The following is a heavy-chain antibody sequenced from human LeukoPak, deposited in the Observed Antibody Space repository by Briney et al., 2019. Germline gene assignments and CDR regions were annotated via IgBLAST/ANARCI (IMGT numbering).Heavy chain of an antibody. V-gene: IGHV3-7*01. CDR3: ARDPANWMYSSRSHY. CDR1: GGSFSGYY. J-gene: IGHJ4*02. D-gene: IGHD6-13*01. Sequence: HPAETLSLTCAVYGGSFSGYYWSWIRQAPGKGLGWVAYIKQGGSENYYVAPVKGRFTISSDHANKSLHPQMNSPRAEDPAVYYLARDPANWMYSSRSHYWGQGTPVSVPS. CDR2: IKQGGSEN.